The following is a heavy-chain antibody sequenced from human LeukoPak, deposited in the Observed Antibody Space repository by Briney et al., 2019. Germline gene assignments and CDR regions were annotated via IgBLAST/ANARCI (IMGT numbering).Heavy chain of an antibody. CDR3: ARAWRISGSYSGFAY. J-gene: IGHJ4*02. V-gene: IGHV1-2*06. D-gene: IGHD1-26*01. CDR2: INPNSGGT. CDR1: GYTFTGYY. Sequence: ASAKVSCKASGYTFTGYYMHWLRQAPGQGLEWMGRINPNSGGTNYAQKFQGRVTMTRDTSISAAYMELSRLRSDDTAVYYCARAWRISGSYSGFAYWGQGTLVTVSS.